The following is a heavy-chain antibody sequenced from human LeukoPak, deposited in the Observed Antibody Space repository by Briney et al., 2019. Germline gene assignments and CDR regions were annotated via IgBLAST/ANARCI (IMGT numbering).Heavy chain of an antibody. CDR3: ARGGQQLVRGARKVNWFDP. CDR2: IYTSGST. J-gene: IGHJ5*02. Sequence: SETLSLTCTVSGGSISSYYWSWIRQPAGKGLEWIGRIYTSGSTNYNPSLKSRVTMSVDTSKNQFSLKLSSVTAADTAVYYCARGGQQLVRGARKVNWFDPWGQGTLVTVSS. CDR1: GGSISSYY. V-gene: IGHV4-4*07. D-gene: IGHD6-6*01.